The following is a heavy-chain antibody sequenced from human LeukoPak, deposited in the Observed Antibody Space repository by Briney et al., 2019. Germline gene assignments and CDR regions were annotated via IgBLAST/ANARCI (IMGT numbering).Heavy chain of an antibody. Sequence: ASVKVSCKASGYTFTGYYMHWVRQAPGQGLGWMGWINPNSGGTNYAQKFQGRVTMTRDTSISTAYMELSRLRSDDTAVYYCARDDGYSYGPEDYWGQGTLVTVSS. D-gene: IGHD5-18*01. V-gene: IGHV1-2*02. CDR3: ARDDGYSYGPEDY. CDR1: GYTFTGYY. CDR2: INPNSGGT. J-gene: IGHJ4*02.